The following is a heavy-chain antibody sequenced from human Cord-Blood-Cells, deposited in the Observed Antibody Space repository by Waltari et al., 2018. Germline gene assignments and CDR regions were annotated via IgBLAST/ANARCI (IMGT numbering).Heavy chain of an antibody. CDR2: IYYSGST. D-gene: IGHD7-27*01. Sequence: QLQLQESGPGLVKPSETLSLTCTVSGGSISSSSYYWGWIRQPPGKGLEWIGSIYYSGSTYYNPSLKSRVTISVDTSKNQFSLKLSSVTAADTAVYYCARIIRLGTFDYWGQGTLVTVSS. V-gene: IGHV4-39*07. J-gene: IGHJ4*02. CDR1: GGSISSSSYY. CDR3: ARIIRLGTFDY.